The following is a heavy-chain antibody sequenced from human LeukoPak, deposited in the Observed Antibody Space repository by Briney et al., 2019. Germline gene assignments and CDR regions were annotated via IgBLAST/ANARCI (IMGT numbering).Heavy chain of an antibody. Sequence: PSETQSLTCAVSGGFISSSNWRGGVRPSPGKGLEWMGETYNSGSTNYNTSLQSRVTIPVDKSKNQFSLKLSSVTAADTAVYYCARGPYYYDSSGYYIPYYGMDVWGQGTTVTVSS. J-gene: IGHJ6*02. CDR3: ARGPYYYDSSGYYIPYYGMDV. V-gene: IGHV4-4*02. CDR1: GGFISSSNW. D-gene: IGHD3-22*01. CDR2: TYNSGST.